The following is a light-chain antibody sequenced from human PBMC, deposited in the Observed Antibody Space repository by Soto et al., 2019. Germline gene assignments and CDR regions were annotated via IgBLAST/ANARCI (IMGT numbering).Light chain of an antibody. J-gene: IGKJ4*01. Sequence: EVVMTQSPVTLSVSPGASATLFCRASQSVSSNLAWYQQKPGQAPRLLIYGASTRASGIPARFSGSGSGTDFTLTISSLQSEDFAVYYCQQYNNWPPLTFGGGTKVEIK. CDR3: QQYNNWPPLT. CDR2: GAS. V-gene: IGKV3-15*01. CDR1: QSVSSN.